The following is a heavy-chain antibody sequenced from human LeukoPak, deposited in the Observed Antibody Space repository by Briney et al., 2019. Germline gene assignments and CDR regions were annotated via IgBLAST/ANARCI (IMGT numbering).Heavy chain of an antibody. J-gene: IGHJ4*02. CDR3: ARDTAMVRHDY. Sequence: GGSLRLSRAASGFTFSDYYMSWIRQAPGKGLEWVSYISSSSSYTNYADSVKGRFTISRDNAKNSLYLQMNSLRAEDTAVYYCARDTAMVRHDYWGQGTLVTASS. CDR1: GFTFSDYY. CDR2: ISSSSSYT. V-gene: IGHV3-11*06. D-gene: IGHD5-18*01.